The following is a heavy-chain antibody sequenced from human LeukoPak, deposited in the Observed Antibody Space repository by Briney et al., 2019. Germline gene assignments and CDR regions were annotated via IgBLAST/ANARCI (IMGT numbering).Heavy chain of an antibody. D-gene: IGHD1-26*01. Sequence: GGSLRLSCAASGFIFSNYAMSWIRQAPGKGLEWVSAITGSDVRTYYADSVKGRFTISRDNSRNTLYLQMTSLRAEDTAVYYCAKGALLPAGHTRYFFDYWGQGTLVTVSS. CDR3: AKGALLPAGHTRYFFDY. CDR1: GFIFSNYA. J-gene: IGHJ4*02. CDR2: ITGSDVRT. V-gene: IGHV3-23*01.